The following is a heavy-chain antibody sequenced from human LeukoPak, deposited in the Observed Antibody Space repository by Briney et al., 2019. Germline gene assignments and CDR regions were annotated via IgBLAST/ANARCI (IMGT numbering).Heavy chain of an antibody. D-gene: IGHD5-12*01. CDR1: GFTFSSYG. Sequence: GGSLRLSCAASGFTFSSYGMHWVRQDPGKGLEWVAVIWYDGSNKYYADSVKGRFTISRDNSKNTLYLQMNSLRAEDTAVYYCASNSGYEAFDYWGRGALVTVSS. V-gene: IGHV3-33*01. J-gene: IGHJ4*02. CDR3: ASNSGYEAFDY. CDR2: IWYDGSNK.